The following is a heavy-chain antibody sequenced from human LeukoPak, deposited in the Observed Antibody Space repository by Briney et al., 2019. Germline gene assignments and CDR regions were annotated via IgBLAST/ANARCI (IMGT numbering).Heavy chain of an antibody. Sequence: GGSLRLSCAASGFTFSSYAMHWVRQAPGKGLEGVAVISYDGSNKYYADSVKGRFTISRDNSKNTLYLQMNSLRAEDTAVYYCARDSLLTPLYYFDYWGQGTLVTVSS. CDR3: ARDSLLTPLYYFDY. V-gene: IGHV3-30*04. CDR2: ISYDGSNK. J-gene: IGHJ4*02. CDR1: GFTFSSYA. D-gene: IGHD3-9*01.